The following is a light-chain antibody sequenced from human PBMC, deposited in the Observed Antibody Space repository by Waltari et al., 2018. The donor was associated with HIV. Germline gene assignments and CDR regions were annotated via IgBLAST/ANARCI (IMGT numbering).Light chain of an antibody. CDR1: HSVLSRSNNVNY. Sequence: DIVLTQSPDSLAVSLGERATISCKSSHSVLSRSNNVNYLAWYQQKPGQPPKLLIYWASTREFVVPDLFSGSGSGTDFTLTITSLQAEDVAVYYCQQYFSTPPVTFGGGTKVEIK. V-gene: IGKV4-1*01. CDR3: QQYFSTPPVT. J-gene: IGKJ4*01. CDR2: WAS.